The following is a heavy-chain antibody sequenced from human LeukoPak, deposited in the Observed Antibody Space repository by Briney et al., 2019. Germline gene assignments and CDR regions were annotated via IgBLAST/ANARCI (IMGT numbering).Heavy chain of an antibody. CDR3: ARQDASGTYDAFDV. Sequence: KSGESLKISCKDSGYLFASYWNAWVRQRPGKGLEWMGIIYPGDSDTRYSPSFQGRVTISADKSINTAYLLWSSLQASDTATYYCARQDASGTYDAFDVWGQGTVVTV. CDR1: GYLFASYW. V-gene: IGHV5-51*01. CDR2: IYPGDSDT. J-gene: IGHJ3*01. D-gene: IGHD3-10*01.